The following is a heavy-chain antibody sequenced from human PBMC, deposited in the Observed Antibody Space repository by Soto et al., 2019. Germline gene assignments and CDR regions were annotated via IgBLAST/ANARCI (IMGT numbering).Heavy chain of an antibody. CDR1: GGSISSGDYY. CDR3: ARKGNWKFYFDY. J-gene: IGHJ4*02. Sequence: PSETLSLTCTVSGGSISSGDYYWSWIRQPPGKGLEWIGYIYYSGSTYYNPSLKSRVTISVDTSKNQFSLKLSSVTAADTAVYYCARKGNWKFYFDYWGQGTLVTVSS. V-gene: IGHV4-30-4*01. D-gene: IGHD1-20*01. CDR2: IYYSGST.